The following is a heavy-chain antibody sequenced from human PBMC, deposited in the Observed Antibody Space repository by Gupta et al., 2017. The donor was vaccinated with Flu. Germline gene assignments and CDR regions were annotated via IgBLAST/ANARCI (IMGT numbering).Heavy chain of an antibody. Sequence: QVPLQQWGAGLLTPSATLSLTCAVYGGSSSGYYSTWIRQPPGKGLEWIGEINHSGSTNYNPSLKSRVTISVDTSKNQFSLKLSSETAADTAVYYCAGGNYGDNYYYYGMDVWGQGTTVTVSS. CDR1: GGSSSGYY. CDR3: AGGNYGDNYYYYGMDV. CDR2: INHSGST. V-gene: IGHV4-34*01. D-gene: IGHD4-17*01. J-gene: IGHJ6*02.